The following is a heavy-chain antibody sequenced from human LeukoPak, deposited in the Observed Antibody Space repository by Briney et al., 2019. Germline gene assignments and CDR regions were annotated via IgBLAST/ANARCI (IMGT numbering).Heavy chain of an antibody. V-gene: IGHV3-48*03. J-gene: IGHJ4*02. CDR3: ARVAPDYYDSSGYYYVFDY. Sequence: PGGSLRLSCAASGFTFSSYEMNWVRQAPGKGLEWVSYISSSGSTIYYADSVKGRFTISRDNAKNSLYLQMNSLRAEDTAVYYCARVAPDYYDSSGYYYVFDYRGQGTLVTVPS. CDR1: GFTFSSYE. CDR2: ISSSGSTI. D-gene: IGHD3-22*01.